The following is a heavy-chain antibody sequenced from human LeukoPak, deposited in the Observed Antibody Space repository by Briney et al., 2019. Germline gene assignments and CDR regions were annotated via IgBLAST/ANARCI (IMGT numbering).Heavy chain of an antibody. CDR1: RFTFSSYG. CDR2: IWYDGSNK. D-gene: IGHD3-22*01. Sequence: GGSLRLSCAASRFTFSSYGMHWVRQAPGKGLEWVAAIWYDGSNKYYADTVKGRFTISRDNSKNTLYLQMNSLRAEDTAVYYCAKSSYYDSSGYYREYYFDYWGQGTLVTVSS. J-gene: IGHJ4*02. CDR3: AKSSYYDSSGYYREYYFDY. V-gene: IGHV3-33*06.